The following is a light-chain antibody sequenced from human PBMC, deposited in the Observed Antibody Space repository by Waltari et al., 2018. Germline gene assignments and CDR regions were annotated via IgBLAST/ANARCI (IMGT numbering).Light chain of an antibody. Sequence: DIVMTQSPLSLPVTPGEPASISCRSSQSLLHSNGYNYLDWYLQKPGQSPQLLIYLGSYRAAGVPDRFSGRGSGTDFTLKISRVEAEDVGVYYCMQSLQTPRTFGQGTKVEIK. CDR3: MQSLQTPRT. V-gene: IGKV2-28*01. CDR2: LGS. J-gene: IGKJ1*01. CDR1: QSLLHSNGYNY.